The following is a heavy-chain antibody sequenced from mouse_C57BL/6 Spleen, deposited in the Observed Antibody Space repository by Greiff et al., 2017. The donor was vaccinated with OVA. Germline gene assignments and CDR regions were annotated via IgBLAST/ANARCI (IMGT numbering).Heavy chain of an antibody. CDR3: ARHYYEAMDY. J-gene: IGHJ4*01. D-gene: IGHD1-1*01. V-gene: IGHV5-6*01. Sequence: EVKLVESGGDLVKPGGSLKLSCAASGFTFSSYGMSWVRQTPDKRLEWVATISSGGSYTYYPDSVKGRFTISRDNAKNTLYLQMSSLKSEDTAMYYCARHYYEAMDYWGQGTSVTVSS. CDR1: GFTFSSYG. CDR2: ISSGGSYT.